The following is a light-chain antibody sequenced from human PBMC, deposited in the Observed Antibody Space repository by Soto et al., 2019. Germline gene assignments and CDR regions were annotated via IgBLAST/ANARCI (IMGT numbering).Light chain of an antibody. CDR2: GAS. V-gene: IGKV3-15*01. CDR3: QQYYKLPWT. Sequence: EIMMTQSPATLSVSPGERATLSCRASQSVSSNLAWYQQKPGQAPRLLVYGASTRATGIPARFSGSGSGTEFTLTISSLQSEDFAVYCCQQYYKLPWTFXQGTKVDIK. J-gene: IGKJ1*01. CDR1: QSVSSN.